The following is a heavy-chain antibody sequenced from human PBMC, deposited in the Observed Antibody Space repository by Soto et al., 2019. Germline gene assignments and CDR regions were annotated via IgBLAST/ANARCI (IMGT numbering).Heavy chain of an antibody. V-gene: IGHV3-30-3*01. CDR1: GFTFSSYA. CDR3: ARDPSTMGVFLSGYLIPHLDY. D-gene: IGHD3-3*01. CDR2: ISYDGSNK. Sequence: GGSLRLSCAASGFTFSSYAMHWVRQAPGKGLEWVAVISYDGSNKYYADSVKGRFTISRDNSKNTLYLQMNSLRAEDTAVYYCARDPSTMGVFLSGYLIPHLDYWGQGTLVTVFS. J-gene: IGHJ4*02.